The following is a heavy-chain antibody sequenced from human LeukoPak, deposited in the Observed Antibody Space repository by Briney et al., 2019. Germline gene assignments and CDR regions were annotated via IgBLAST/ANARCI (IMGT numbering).Heavy chain of an antibody. V-gene: IGHV3-21*04. CDR2: ISSSSSYI. Sequence: GGSLRLSCAASGFTFNSYTMNWVGQAPGKGLEWVSSISSSSSYIYYADSVKGRFTISRDNSKNTLYLQMNSLRAEDTAVYYCAKAADIVVVPAAKGFDYWGQGTLVTVSS. D-gene: IGHD2-2*01. CDR3: AKAADIVVVPAAKGFDY. CDR1: GFTFNSYT. J-gene: IGHJ4*02.